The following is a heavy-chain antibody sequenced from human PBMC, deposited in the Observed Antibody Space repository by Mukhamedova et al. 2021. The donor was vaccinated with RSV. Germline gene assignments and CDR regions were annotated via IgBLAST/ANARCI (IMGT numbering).Heavy chain of an antibody. CDR2: IWYDGSNK. Sequence: TFSSYGMHWVRQAPGKGLEWVAVIWYDGSNKYYADSVKGRFTISRDNSKNTRYLQMNSLRAEETAMYYCAKDSLLEPPKRGYY. J-gene: IGHJ6*01. CDR3: AKDSLLEPPKRGYY. CDR1: TFSSYG. V-gene: IGHV3-33*06. D-gene: IGHD1-14*01.